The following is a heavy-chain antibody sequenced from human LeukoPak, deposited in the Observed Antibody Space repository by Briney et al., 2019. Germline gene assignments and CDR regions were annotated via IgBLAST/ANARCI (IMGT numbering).Heavy chain of an antibody. CDR3: ARERHYDSSGYYYSLHAFDI. Sequence: MTSETLSLTCTVSGGSISSYYWSWIRQPPGKGLEWIGSIYYSGSTYYNPSLKSRVTISVDTSKNQFSLKLSSVTAADTAVYYCARERHYDSSGYYYSLHAFDIWGQGTMVTVSS. CDR2: IYYSGST. D-gene: IGHD3-22*01. V-gene: IGHV4-59*12. CDR1: GGSISSYY. J-gene: IGHJ3*02.